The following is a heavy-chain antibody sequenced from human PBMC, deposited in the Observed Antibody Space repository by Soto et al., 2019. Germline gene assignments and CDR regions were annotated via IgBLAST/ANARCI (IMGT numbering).Heavy chain of an antibody. Sequence: EVHLVESGGAGVQPGGSLRLSCAASGFTFDDFTMHWVRQVPGKALEWVSLISWDGTITHYADSVAGRFTISRDNSENSLSLQMNNLRTEDSALYFCKAEYTDSSAPVDQTSYLDYWGKGTLVTVSS. D-gene: IGHD6-6*01. CDR1: GFTFDDFT. CDR2: ISWDGTIT. J-gene: IGHJ4*02. CDR3: KAEYTDSSAPVDQTSYLDY. V-gene: IGHV3-43*01.